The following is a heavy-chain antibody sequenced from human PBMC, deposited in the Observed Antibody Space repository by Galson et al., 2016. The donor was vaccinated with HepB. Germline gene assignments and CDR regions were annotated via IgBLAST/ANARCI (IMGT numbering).Heavy chain of an antibody. D-gene: IGHD3-10*01. V-gene: IGHV5-10-1*01. CDR1: DYSFTGYW. CDR3: ARPYYYHSGSYRD. J-gene: IGHJ4*02. Sequence: QSGAEVKKPGESLRISCKGSDYSFTGYWIHWVRQMPGKGLEWMGKIDPGNANTNYSPSFQGHVTISVDKSISTAYLQWSSLKASDTAMYYCARPYYYHSGSYRDWGQGTLVTVSS. CDR2: IDPGNANT.